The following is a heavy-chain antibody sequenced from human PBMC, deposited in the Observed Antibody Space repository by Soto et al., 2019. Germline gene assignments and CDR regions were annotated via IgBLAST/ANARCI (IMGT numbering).Heavy chain of an antibody. CDR3: AKDIREMATLRPDS. Sequence: QVQLVESGGGVVQPGTSLRLSCAASGFTFSSFGIHWVRQAPGKGLEWVAVISYDGIDKNYGDSVKGRFTISRENSKNMVYLQMNSLRIEDTAVYHCAKDIREMATLRPDSWGQGVLVAVSS. D-gene: IGHD5-12*01. CDR1: GFTFSSFG. CDR2: ISYDGIDK. V-gene: IGHV3-30*18. J-gene: IGHJ5*01.